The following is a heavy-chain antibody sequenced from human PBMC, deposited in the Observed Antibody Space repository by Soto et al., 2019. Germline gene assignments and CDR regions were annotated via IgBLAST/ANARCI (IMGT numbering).Heavy chain of an antibody. J-gene: IGHJ6*02. D-gene: IGHD2-2*01. CDR3: ARDQIVVVPGGDYYYYGMDV. CDR2: IYYSGST. Sequence: PSETLSLTCTVSGGSISSYYWSWIRQPPGKGLEWIGYIYYSGSTNYNPSLKSRVTISVDTSKNQFSLKLSSVTAADTAVYYCARDQIVVVPGGDYYYYGMDVWGQGTTVTVSS. V-gene: IGHV4-59*01. CDR1: GGSISSYY.